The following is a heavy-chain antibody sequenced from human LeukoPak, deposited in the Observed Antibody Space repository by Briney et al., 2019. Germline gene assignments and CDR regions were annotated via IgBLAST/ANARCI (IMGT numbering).Heavy chain of an antibody. D-gene: IGHD3-22*01. CDR3: AKDRPPPHYDSSGYEYLDY. CDR2: ISSSSSYI. V-gene: IGHV3-21*01. Sequence: PGGSLRLSCAASGFTFSSYSMNWVRQAPGKGLEWVSSISSSSSYIYDADSVKGRFTISRDNAKNSLYLQMNSLRAEDTAVYYCAKDRPPPHYDSSGYEYLDYWGQGTLVTVSS. CDR1: GFTFSSYS. J-gene: IGHJ4*02.